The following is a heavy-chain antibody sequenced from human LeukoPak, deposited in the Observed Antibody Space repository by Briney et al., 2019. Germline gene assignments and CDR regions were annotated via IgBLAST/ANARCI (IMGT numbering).Heavy chain of an antibody. D-gene: IGHD1-26*01. CDR3: ARVKVGATGNWFDP. V-gene: IGHV3-7*01. CDR1: GFTFSSYW. CDR2: IKQDGSEK. J-gene: IGHJ5*02. Sequence: PRGSLRLSCAASGFTFSSYWMSWVRQAPGKGLEWVANIKQDGSEKYYVDSVKGRFTISRDDAKNSLYLQMNSLRAEDTAVYYCARVKVGATGNWFDPWGQGTLVTVSS.